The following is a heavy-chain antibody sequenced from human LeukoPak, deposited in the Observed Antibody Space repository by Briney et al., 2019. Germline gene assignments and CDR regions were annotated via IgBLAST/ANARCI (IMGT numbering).Heavy chain of an antibody. Sequence: PGRSLTLSCAASGFTFDDYAMHWVRQAPGKGLESVSGISGNSGSIGYADSVKGRFTISRDNAKNSLYLQMNSLRAEDTALYYCAKSGYSYGYVDYWGQGTLVTVSS. V-gene: IGHV3-9*01. CDR1: GFTFDDYA. CDR2: ISGNSGSI. J-gene: IGHJ4*02. CDR3: AKSGYSYGYVDY. D-gene: IGHD5-18*01.